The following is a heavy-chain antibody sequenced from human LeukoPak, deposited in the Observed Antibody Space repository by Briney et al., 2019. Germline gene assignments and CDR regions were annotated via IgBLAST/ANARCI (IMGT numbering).Heavy chain of an antibody. J-gene: IGHJ5*02. D-gene: IGHD3-10*01. CDR3: AVNSNSGTYPT. V-gene: IGHV3-7*01. CDR1: GFTFSSYW. Sequence: PGGSLRLSCAASGFTFSSYWMSWVRQAPGKGLEWVANIKQDGSEKTYVDSVKGRSTISRDNAKNSLYMQMNSLRGEDTAVYYCAVNSNSGTYPTWGQGTLVTVSS. CDR2: IKQDGSEK.